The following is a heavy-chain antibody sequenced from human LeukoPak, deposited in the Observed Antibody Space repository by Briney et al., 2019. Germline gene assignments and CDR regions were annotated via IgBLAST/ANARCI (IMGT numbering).Heavy chain of an antibody. J-gene: IGHJ6*03. Sequence: GGSLRLSCSASGFVFNHYSMNWVRQAPGKGLEWVAFIRYGGSNKYYADSVKGRFTISRDNSKNTLYLQMNSLRAEDTAVYYCAGGSYYVYYYYYMDVWGKGTTVTVSS. V-gene: IGHV3-30*02. CDR1: GFVFNHYS. CDR3: AGGSYYVYYYYYMDV. D-gene: IGHD1-26*01. CDR2: IRYGGSNK.